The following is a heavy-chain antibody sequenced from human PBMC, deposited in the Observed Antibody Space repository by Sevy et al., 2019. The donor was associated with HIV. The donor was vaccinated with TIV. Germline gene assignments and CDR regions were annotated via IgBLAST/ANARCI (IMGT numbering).Heavy chain of an antibody. V-gene: IGHV4-59*08. CDR1: GGSITSLY. D-gene: IGHD1-26*01. CDR3: AGENAWGRGYS. CDR2: IYYNGHI. Sequence: SETLSLTCTVSGGSITSLYWNWIRQPPGKGLEWFANIYYNGHINYTPSLKSRVTLSLDTSKNQFSLRLRSVTAADTAMYYCAGENAWGRGYSWGQGTLVTVSS. J-gene: IGHJ4*02.